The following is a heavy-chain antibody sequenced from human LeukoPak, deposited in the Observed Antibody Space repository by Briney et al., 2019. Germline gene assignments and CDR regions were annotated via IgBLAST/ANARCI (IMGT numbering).Heavy chain of an antibody. V-gene: IGHV3-33*06. J-gene: IGHJ4*02. Sequence: SGRSLRLSCAASGFTFSSYGMHWVRQAPGKGLEWVAVIWYDGSNKYYADSVKGRFTISRDNSKNTLYLQMNSLRAEDTAVYYCAKEPDYGDYFDYWGQGTLVTVSS. CDR3: AKEPDYGDYFDY. CDR2: IWYDGSNK. D-gene: IGHD4-17*01. CDR1: GFTFSSYG.